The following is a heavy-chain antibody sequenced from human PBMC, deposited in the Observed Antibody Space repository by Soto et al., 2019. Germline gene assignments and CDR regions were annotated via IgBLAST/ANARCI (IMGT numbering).Heavy chain of an antibody. V-gene: IGHV1-69*13. D-gene: IGHD3-3*01. Sequence: GASVKVSCKASGGTFSSHAISWVRQAPGQGLQWMGGIIPISGTANYAQKFQGRVRITADESTSTAYMELSSLRFEDTAVYYCTTAPRRDFWSGYYYGMDVWGQGXTVTVYS. CDR2: IIPISGTA. CDR3: TTAPRRDFWSGYYYGMDV. CDR1: GGTFSSHA. J-gene: IGHJ6*02.